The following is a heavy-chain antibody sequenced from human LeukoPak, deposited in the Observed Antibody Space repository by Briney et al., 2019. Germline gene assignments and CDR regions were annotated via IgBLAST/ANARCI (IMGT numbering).Heavy chain of an antibody. CDR2: ISGSGGDT. CDR3: AKGPYGSGSPGMDV. Sequence: GGSLRLSCAASGFTFSNYGMSWVRQAPGKGLEWISAISGSGGDTYFADSVKGRFTVSRDNSKNTLYLQMNSLRAEDTAVYYCAKGPYGSGSPGMDVWGQGTTVTVSS. D-gene: IGHD3-10*01. V-gene: IGHV3-23*01. J-gene: IGHJ6*02. CDR1: GFTFSNYG.